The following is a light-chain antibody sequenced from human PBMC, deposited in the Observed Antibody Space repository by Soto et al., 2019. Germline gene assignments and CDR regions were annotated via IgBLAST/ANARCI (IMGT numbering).Light chain of an antibody. Sequence: QSALTQPRSVSGSLGQSVTISCTGTSSDVGGYNYVSWYQQHPGKAPKFMIYDVNKRPSGVPDRFSGSKSGNTASLTISGLQAEDEADYYCCSFTGSYTWVFGGGTQLTVL. J-gene: IGLJ3*02. CDR1: SSDVGGYNY. CDR2: DVN. V-gene: IGLV2-11*01. CDR3: CSFTGSYTWV.